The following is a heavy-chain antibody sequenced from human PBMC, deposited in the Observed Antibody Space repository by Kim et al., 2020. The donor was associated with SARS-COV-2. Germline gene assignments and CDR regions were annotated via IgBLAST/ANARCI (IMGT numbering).Heavy chain of an antibody. CDR1: GFTFSSYA. D-gene: IGHD2-15*01. CDR2: ISYDGSNK. J-gene: IGHJ4*02. Sequence: GGSLRLSCAASGFTFSSYAMHWVRQAPGKGLEWVALISYDGSNKYYADSVKGRFTISRDNSKNTLYLQMNSLRAEDTAVYYCARDRGGNSDYWGQGNLVT. CDR3: ARDRGGNSDY. V-gene: IGHV3-30*04.